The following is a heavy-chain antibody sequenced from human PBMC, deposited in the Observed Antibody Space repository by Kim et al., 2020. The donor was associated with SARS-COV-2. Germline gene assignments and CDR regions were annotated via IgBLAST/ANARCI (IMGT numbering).Heavy chain of an antibody. V-gene: IGHV4-34*01. CDR3: ARDVYYDSSGSRTPD. CDR2: INHSGST. D-gene: IGHD3-22*01. Sequence: SETLSLTCAVYGGSFSGYYWSWIRQPPGKGLEWIGEINHSGSTNYNPSLKSRVTISVDTSKNQFSLKLSSVTAADTAVYYCARDVYYDSSGSRTPDWGQGTLVTVSS. J-gene: IGHJ4*02. CDR1: GGSFSGYY.